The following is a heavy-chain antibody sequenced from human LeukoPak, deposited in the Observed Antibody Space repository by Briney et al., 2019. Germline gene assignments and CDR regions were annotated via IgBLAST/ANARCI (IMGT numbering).Heavy chain of an antibody. J-gene: IGHJ4*02. CDR3: AKEYFDWRNRRAFDY. D-gene: IGHD3-9*01. V-gene: IGHV3-23*01. Sequence: GGSLRLSCAASGFTFSSYAMSWVRQAPGKGLEWVSAISGSGGSTYYADSVKGRFTISRDNSKNTLYLQMNSLRAEDMAVYYCAKEYFDWRNRRAFDYWGQGALVTVSS. CDR1: GFTFSSYA. CDR2: ISGSGGST.